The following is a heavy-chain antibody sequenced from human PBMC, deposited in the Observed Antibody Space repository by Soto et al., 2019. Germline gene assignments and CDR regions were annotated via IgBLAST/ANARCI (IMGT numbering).Heavy chain of an antibody. V-gene: IGHV4-34*02. Sequence: QVQLKQWGAGLLKPSETLSLTCAVFGGSFSGFYWTWIRQPPGKGLEWIGEINHSGSTSYSPSLTGRISMSVDSSKNQFSLRLTSVTAADTAVYYCARGSELWSLGDWGQGNLVTVSS. CDR3: ARGSELWSLGD. D-gene: IGHD2-21*01. J-gene: IGHJ4*02. CDR1: GGSFSGFY. CDR2: INHSGST.